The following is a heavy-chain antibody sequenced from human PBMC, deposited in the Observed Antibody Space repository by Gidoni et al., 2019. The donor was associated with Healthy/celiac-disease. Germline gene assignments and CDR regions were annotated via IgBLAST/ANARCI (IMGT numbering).Heavy chain of an antibody. Sequence: QVQLVESGGGVVQPGRSLRLSCAASGFTFSSYGMPWVRQAPGKGLEWVAVISYDGSNKYYADSVKGRFTISRDNSKNTLYLQMNSLRAEDTAVYYCAKDNQVSGMANWFDPWGQGTLVTVSS. CDR1: GFTFSSYG. CDR3: AKDNQVSGMANWFDP. D-gene: IGHD6-13*01. J-gene: IGHJ5*02. CDR2: ISYDGSNK. V-gene: IGHV3-30*18.